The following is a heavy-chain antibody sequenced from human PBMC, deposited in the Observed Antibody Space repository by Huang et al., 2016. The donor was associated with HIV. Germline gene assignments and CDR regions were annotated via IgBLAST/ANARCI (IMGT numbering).Heavy chain of an antibody. D-gene: IGHD4-17*01. Sequence: QLQLQESGPGLVKPSETLSLTCTVSGGSISSSSYYWGWIRQSPGKGLELIGSIYYIGNGSYNPSFNSRVTMSVDRSSNQFSLKMHSVTAADTAVYYCASRTTVTTTSNYHYFYMDVWGKGTTVIVSS. CDR3: ASRTTVTTTSNYHYFYMDV. CDR1: GGSISSSSYY. V-gene: IGHV4-39*01. CDR2: IYYIGNG. J-gene: IGHJ6*03.